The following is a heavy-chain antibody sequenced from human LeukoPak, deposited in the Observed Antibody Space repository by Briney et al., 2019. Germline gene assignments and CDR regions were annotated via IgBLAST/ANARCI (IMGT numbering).Heavy chain of an antibody. CDR3: VRDLSGTYYDFWSGYYDWYFDL. D-gene: IGHD3-3*01. J-gene: IGHJ2*01. CDR1: GFIFSSYW. CDR2: INSDGSST. Sequence: PGGSLRLSCAASGFIFSSYWMHWVRQAPGKGLVWVSRINSDGSSTSYADSVKGRFTISRDNAKNTLYLQMNSLRAEDTAVYYCVRDLSGTYYDFWSGYYDWYFDLWGRGTLVTVSS. V-gene: IGHV3-74*01.